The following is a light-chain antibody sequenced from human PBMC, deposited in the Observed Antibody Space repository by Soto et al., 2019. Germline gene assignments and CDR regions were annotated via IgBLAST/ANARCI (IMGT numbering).Light chain of an antibody. CDR1: QNVDSNY. Sequence: EILLTQSPGTLSLSPGERSTLXXRASQNVDSNYLAWYQQKPGQAPRIXIFGASGRATGIPDRFSGSGSGTDFTLTISRLEPEDFAVYYCQQYGSLSWTFGQGTKVDIK. V-gene: IGKV3-20*01. J-gene: IGKJ1*01. CDR3: QQYGSLSWT. CDR2: GAS.